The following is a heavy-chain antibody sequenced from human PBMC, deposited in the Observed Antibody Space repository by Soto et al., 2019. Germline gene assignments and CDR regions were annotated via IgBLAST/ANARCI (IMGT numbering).Heavy chain of an antibody. D-gene: IGHD6-13*01. V-gene: IGHV1-18*01. CDR2: ISAYNGNT. CDR1: GYTFTSYG. CDR3: AREFRSSSWGGNWFYS. J-gene: IGHJ5*01. Sequence: QVQLVQSGAAVKKPGASMKVSCKASGYTFTSYGISCVRQAPGQGLEWMGWISAYNGNTNYAQKLQGRVTMTTDTSTSRAYMERRSLRSDDTAVYYCAREFRSSSWGGNWFYSWGQGTLVTVSS.